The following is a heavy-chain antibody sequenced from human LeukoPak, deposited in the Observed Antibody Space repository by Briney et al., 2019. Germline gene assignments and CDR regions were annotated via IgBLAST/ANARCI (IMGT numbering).Heavy chain of an antibody. V-gene: IGHV1-18*01. Sequence: ASVKVSCKASGYTFTSYDISWVRQAPGQGLEWMGWISAYNGNTNYAQKLQGRVTMTTDTSTSTAYMELRSLRSDDTAVYYCARDRKRTYYYGSGSYYKVHWFDPWGQGTLVTVSS. J-gene: IGHJ5*02. CDR3: ARDRKRTYYYGSGSYYKVHWFDP. D-gene: IGHD3-10*01. CDR1: GYTFTSYD. CDR2: ISAYNGNT.